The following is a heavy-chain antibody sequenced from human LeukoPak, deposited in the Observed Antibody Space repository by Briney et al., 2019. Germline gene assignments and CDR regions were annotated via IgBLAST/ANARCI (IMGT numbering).Heavy chain of an antibody. V-gene: IGHV3-74*01. CDR2: INSDGRST. J-gene: IGHJ4*02. Sequence: GGSLRLSCAASGFTFSSYWMHWVRQAPGKGLVWVSRINSDGRSTSYADSVKGRFTLSRDNAKNTLYLQMNSLRAEDTAVYYCARVEQWLPFDYWGQGTLVTVSS. CDR3: ARVEQWLPFDY. CDR1: GFTFSSYW. D-gene: IGHD6-19*01.